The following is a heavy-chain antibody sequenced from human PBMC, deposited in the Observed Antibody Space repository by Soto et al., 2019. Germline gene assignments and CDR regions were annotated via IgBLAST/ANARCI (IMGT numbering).Heavy chain of an antibody. CDR3: AKRADGSSGSQSFDA. J-gene: IGHJ5*02. V-gene: IGHV3-23*01. D-gene: IGHD6-25*01. CDR1: GFIFNNYA. CDR2: ITGSGTTI. Sequence: GGSLRLSCAASGFIFNNYAMAWVRQAPGKGLEWVSVITGSGTTIYYADSVKGRFTISKDSSKNTVYLQMNSLRVDDTALYYCAKRADGSSGSQSFDAWGLGTLVTLSS.